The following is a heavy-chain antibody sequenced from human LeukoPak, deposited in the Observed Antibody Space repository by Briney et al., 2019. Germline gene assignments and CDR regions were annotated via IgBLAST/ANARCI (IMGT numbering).Heavy chain of an antibody. J-gene: IGHJ4*02. V-gene: IGHV3-21*01. CDR1: GFTFSSYS. CDR3: ARGWPYCSSTSCLSTGVFDY. Sequence: GGSLRLSCAASGFTFSSYSMNWVRQAPGKGLEWVSSISSSSSYIYYADSVKGRFTISRDNAKNSLHLQMNSLRAEDTAVYYCARGWPYCSSTSCLSTGVFDYWGQGTLVTVSS. CDR2: ISSSSSYI. D-gene: IGHD2-2*01.